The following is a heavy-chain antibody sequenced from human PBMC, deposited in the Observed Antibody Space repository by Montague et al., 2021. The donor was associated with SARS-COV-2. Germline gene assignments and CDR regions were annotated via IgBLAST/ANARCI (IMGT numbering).Heavy chain of an antibody. Sequence: SLRLSCAASGFTFSTYGMHWVRQAPGKGLEWAAVISHDGSKKYYAESVKGRLTISRDNSKNTLYLQMNSLGAEDTAIYYCVKGDVSPGDHWGQGTQVTVSS. V-gene: IGHV3-30*18. CDR1: GFTFSTYG. CDR3: VKGDVSPGDH. CDR2: ISHDGSKK. J-gene: IGHJ4*02.